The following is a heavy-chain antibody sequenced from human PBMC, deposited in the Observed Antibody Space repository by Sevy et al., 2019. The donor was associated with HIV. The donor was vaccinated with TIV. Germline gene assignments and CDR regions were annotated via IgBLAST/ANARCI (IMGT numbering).Heavy chain of an antibody. Sequence: SETLSLTCTVSGGSISSYYWSWIRQPPGKGLEWIGYIYYSGSTNYNPSLKSRVTISVDTSKNQFSPKLSSVTAADTAVYYCARALGGSGYQRIDYWGQGTLVTVSS. D-gene: IGHD3-22*01. J-gene: IGHJ4*02. CDR1: GGSISSYY. CDR2: IYYSGST. CDR3: ARALGGSGYQRIDY. V-gene: IGHV4-59*01.